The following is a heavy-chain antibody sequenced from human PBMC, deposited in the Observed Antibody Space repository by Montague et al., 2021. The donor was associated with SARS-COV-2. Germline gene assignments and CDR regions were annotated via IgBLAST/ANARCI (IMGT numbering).Heavy chain of an antibody. CDR1: GGSIRSTTFY. CDR3: VTPGKTEVAGQFDY. CDR2: IYEGDTT. V-gene: IGHV4-39*07. J-gene: IGHJ4*02. D-gene: IGHD6-19*01. Sequence: SETLSLTCTVSGGSIRSTTFYWVWIRQSPGKGLEWIVYIYEGDTTYYNPSLKSRVAISLATPNNQFSLKITSLIVADTAIYYCVTPGKTEVAGQFDYWGPGIMVTVSS.